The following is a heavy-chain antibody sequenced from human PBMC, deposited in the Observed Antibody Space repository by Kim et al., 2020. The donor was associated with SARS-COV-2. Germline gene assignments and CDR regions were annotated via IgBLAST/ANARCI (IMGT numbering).Heavy chain of an antibody. CDR3: ARLMSATIFGVVIPSHYYYGMVV. J-gene: IGHJ6*02. D-gene: IGHD3-3*01. Sequence: GGSLRLSCAASGFTFSSYSMNWVRQAPGKGLEWVSSISSSSSYIYYADSVKGRFTISRDNAKNSLYLQMNSLRAEDTAVYYCARLMSATIFGVVIPSHYYYGMVVWGQGTTVTVS. V-gene: IGHV3-21*01. CDR1: GFTFSSYS. CDR2: ISSSSSYI.